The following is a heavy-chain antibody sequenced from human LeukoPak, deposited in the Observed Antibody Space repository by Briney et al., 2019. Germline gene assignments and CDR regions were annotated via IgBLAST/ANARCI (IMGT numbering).Heavy chain of an antibody. CDR1: GGSISSGGYY. CDR3: ARHRAGTLDY. V-gene: IGHV4-31*03. D-gene: IGHD6-13*01. CDR2: ISYTGST. Sequence: PSETLSLTCTVSGGSISSGGYYWSWIRQHPGKGLEWIGYISYTGSTHYNPSLKSRVTISVDTSKNQFSLKLSSVTAADTAVYYCARHRAGTLDYWGQGTLVTVSS. J-gene: IGHJ4*02.